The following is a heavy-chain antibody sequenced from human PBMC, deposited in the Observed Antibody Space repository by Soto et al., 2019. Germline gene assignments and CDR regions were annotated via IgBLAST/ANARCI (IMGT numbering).Heavy chain of an antibody. V-gene: IGHV5-51*01. CDR2: TYPGDSDT. Sequence: GESLKISCEVSGYSFTTYWIAWVRQMPGKGLEWMGVTYPGDSDTRYSPSFQGRVTISADKSISTAYLLWSSLKASDTAMYYCARQISSTSCCDYWGQGTLVTVSS. CDR1: GYSFTTYW. J-gene: IGHJ4*02. D-gene: IGHD2-2*01. CDR3: ARQISSTSCCDY.